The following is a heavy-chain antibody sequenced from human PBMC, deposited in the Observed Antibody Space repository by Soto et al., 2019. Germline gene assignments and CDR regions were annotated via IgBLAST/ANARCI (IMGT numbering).Heavy chain of an antibody. CDR1: GGSISSYY. CDR2: IYYSGST. D-gene: IGHD6-13*01. J-gene: IGHJ6*02. V-gene: IGHV4-59*01. Sequence: SATLSLTCAVSGGSISSYYWSWIRQPPGKGLEWIGYIYYSGSTNYNPSLKSRVTISVDTSKNQFSLKLSSVTAADTAVYYCARARPLGAAEDYYYYYGMDVWGQGTTVTVSS. CDR3: ARARPLGAAEDYYYYYGMDV.